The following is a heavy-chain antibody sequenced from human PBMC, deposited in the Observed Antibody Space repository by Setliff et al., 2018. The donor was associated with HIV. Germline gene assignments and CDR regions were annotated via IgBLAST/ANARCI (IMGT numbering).Heavy chain of an antibody. CDR2: VYTTGSA. Sequence: LSLTCTVSGASFIRSRYYWSWIRQPAGKGLEWIGHVYTTGSASYNPSLESRVTILEALSKNQFSLNLDSVTAADTAVYFCARALAGGSGWNYFDLWGPGTLVTV. J-gene: IGHJ4*02. CDR1: GASFIRSRYY. V-gene: IGHV4-61*09. D-gene: IGHD6-19*01. CDR3: ARALAGGSGWNYFDL.